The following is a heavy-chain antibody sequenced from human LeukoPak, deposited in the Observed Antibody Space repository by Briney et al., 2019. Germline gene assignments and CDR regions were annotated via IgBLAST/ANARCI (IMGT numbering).Heavy chain of an antibody. V-gene: IGHV3-48*02. CDR1: GFTFSSYT. Sequence: GGSLRLSCAASGFTFSSYTMNWVRQAPGKGLEWVSSIGSGSSAIYYADSVKGRFTISGDNAKNSLYLQMNSLRDEDTAVYYCARVKGVFAPFDSWGQGTLVTVSS. CDR2: IGSGSSAI. CDR3: ARVKGVFAPFDS. D-gene: IGHD2-8*01. J-gene: IGHJ4*02.